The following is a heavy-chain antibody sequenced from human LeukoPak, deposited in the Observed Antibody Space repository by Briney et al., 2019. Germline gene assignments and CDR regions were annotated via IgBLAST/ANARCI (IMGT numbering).Heavy chain of an antibody. D-gene: IGHD5-12*01. Sequence: SQTLSLTCALSGDSVSTNSAAWNWLRQSPSRGLEWLGRTYYRSKWYNDYAVSVKSRIAINPDTSKHQFSLQLNSVTPEDTAVYYCARDKGGSGYDHLDSWGQGTLVTVSS. CDR1: GDSVSTNSAA. J-gene: IGHJ4*02. CDR2: TYYRSKWYN. CDR3: ARDKGGSGYDHLDS. V-gene: IGHV6-1*01.